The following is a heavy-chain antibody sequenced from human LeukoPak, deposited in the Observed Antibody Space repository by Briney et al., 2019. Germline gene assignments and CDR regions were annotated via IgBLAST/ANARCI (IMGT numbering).Heavy chain of an antibody. CDR1: RFSFSNYW. D-gene: IGHD3-10*01. J-gene: IGHJ4*02. Sequence: QPGGSLRLSCAASRFSFSNYWMHWVRHAPGKGLVWVSRVKSDGRNPNYADSVKGRFTISRDNAENMLYLQMNTLGAGDTAVYYCARDIVSGSGSLDYWGQGTLVTVSS. V-gene: IGHV3-74*01. CDR3: ARDIVSGSGSLDY. CDR2: VKSDGRNP.